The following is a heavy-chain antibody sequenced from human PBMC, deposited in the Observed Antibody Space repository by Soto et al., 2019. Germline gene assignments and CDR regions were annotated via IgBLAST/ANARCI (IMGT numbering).Heavy chain of an antibody. CDR1: GFTFDDYA. D-gene: IGHD6-13*01. V-gene: IGHV3-9*01. CDR2: ISWNSGSI. Sequence: EVQLVESGGGLVQPGRSLRLSCAASGFTFDDYAMHWVRQAPGKGLEWVSGISWNSGSIGYADSVKGRFTISRDNAKNSLYLQMNSLRAEDTALYYCAKDHGVAAAGTDYFDYWGQGTLVNVSS. CDR3: AKDHGVAAAGTDYFDY. J-gene: IGHJ4*02.